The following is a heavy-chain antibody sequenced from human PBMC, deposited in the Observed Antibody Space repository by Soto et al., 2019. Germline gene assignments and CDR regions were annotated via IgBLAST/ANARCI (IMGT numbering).Heavy chain of an antibody. CDR2: IYPANSET. CDR3: APYYNYRKT. V-gene: IGHV5-51*01. D-gene: IGHD1-26*01. Sequence: GESLKISCKASGYTFARSSIGWVRQMPGKGLEWMGIIYPANSETTYSPSFQGQVTISADMSISTAYLQWSSLKASDTAIYYCAPYYNYRKTWGQGTLVTVSS. J-gene: IGHJ5*02. CDR1: GYTFARSS.